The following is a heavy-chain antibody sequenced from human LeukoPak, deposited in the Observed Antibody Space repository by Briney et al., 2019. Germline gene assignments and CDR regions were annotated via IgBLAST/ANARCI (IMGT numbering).Heavy chain of an antibody. J-gene: IGHJ5*02. V-gene: IGHV4-39*02. CDR1: GASISSNNYY. CDR3: ARDWYSSSWNWFDP. Sequence: SETLSLTCTVSGASISSNNYYWGWVRQPPGKGLEWIGNIYSSGNTYYNASLKSRVTIYIDTSKNQFSLNLSSVTASDTAVYYCARDWYSSSWNWFDPWGQGTLVTVSS. CDR2: IYSSGNT. D-gene: IGHD6-13*01.